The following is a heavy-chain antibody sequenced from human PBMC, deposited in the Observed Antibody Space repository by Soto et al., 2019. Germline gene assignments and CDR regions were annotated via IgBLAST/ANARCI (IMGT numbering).Heavy chain of an antibody. Sequence: VQLVESGGGLVQPGGSLRLSCVASGFSVTDIYMNWVRQAPGKGLEWVSVIYNEFTDYADSVRGRFSISTDSSKNALYLQMKSLRAEDSAVYYCVREPRYCSGGSCSIMGDAFDIWGQGTKVTVSS. D-gene: IGHD2-15*01. CDR1: GFSVTDIY. V-gene: IGHV3-66*01. CDR2: IYNEFT. CDR3: VREPRYCSGGSCSIMGDAFDI. J-gene: IGHJ3*02.